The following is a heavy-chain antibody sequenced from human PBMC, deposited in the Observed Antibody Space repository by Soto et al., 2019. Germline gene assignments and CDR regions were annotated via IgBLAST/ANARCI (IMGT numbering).Heavy chain of an antibody. Sequence: SETLSLACTVSGGSISSYYWSWIRQPPGKGLEWIGYVFYTGSTNYNPSLKSRVTISVDTSKNQFSLRLSSVTTADTAVYYCARGGFEYCSGGSCYPADYWGQGTLVTVS. J-gene: IGHJ4*02. CDR2: VFYTGST. D-gene: IGHD2-15*01. V-gene: IGHV4-59*01. CDR1: GGSISSYY. CDR3: ARGGFEYCSGGSCYPADY.